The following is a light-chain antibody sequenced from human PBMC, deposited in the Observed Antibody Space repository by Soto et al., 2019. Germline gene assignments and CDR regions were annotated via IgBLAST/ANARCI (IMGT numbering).Light chain of an antibody. V-gene: IGKV3-20*01. Sequence: EIMMTQSPANLSVSPGERATLSCRASQSVSINLAWYQQKPDQVPRLLIYGASIRATGVPDRFSGSGSGTEFTLTISRLEPEDSAVYYCQQYGSSPPITFGQGTRLEIK. CDR1: QSVSIN. J-gene: IGKJ5*01. CDR2: GAS. CDR3: QQYGSSPPIT.